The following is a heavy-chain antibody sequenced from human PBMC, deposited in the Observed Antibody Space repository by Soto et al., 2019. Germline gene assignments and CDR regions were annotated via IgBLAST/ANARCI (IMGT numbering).Heavy chain of an antibody. J-gene: IGHJ6*02. D-gene: IGHD2-15*01. CDR3: ARVGGGSEGGMDV. V-gene: IGHV4-30-4*01. CDR2: IYYSGST. CDR1: GGSISSGDYY. Sequence: QVQLQESGPGLVKPSQTLSLTCTVSGGSISSGDYYWSWIRQPPGKGLEWIGYIYYSGSTYYNPSLKSRVTISVDTSKNQLSLKRSSVTPADTAVYYCARVGGGSEGGMDVWGQGTTVTVSS.